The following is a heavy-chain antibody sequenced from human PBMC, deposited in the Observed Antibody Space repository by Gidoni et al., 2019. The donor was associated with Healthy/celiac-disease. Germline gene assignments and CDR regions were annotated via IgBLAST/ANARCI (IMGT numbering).Heavy chain of an antibody. CDR1: GVTFSSYW. Sequence: EVQLVESGGGLVQPGGSLRLSCAASGVTFSSYWMHWVRQAPGKGLVWVSRINSDGRSTSYADSVKGRFTISRDNAKNTLYLQMNSLRAEYTAVYYCASTVPAAILGADWFDPWGQGTLVTVSS. J-gene: IGHJ5*02. V-gene: IGHV3-74*01. D-gene: IGHD2-2*01. CDR2: INSDGRST. CDR3: ASTVPAAILGADWFDP.